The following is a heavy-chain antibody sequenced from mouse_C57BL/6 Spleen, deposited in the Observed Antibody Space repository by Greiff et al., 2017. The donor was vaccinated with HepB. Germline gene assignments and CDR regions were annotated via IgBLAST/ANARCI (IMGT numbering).Heavy chain of an antibody. CDR1: GYTFTSYW. D-gene: IGHD2-3*01. J-gene: IGHJ4*01. CDR3: ARPGWLLLYYYAMDY. CDR2: IHPNSGST. V-gene: IGHV1-64*01. Sequence: QVQLQQPGAELVKPGASVKLSCKASGYTFTSYWMHWVKQRPGQGLEWIGMIHPNSGSTNYNEKFKSKATLTVDKSSSTAYMQLSSLTSEDSAVYYCARPGWLLLYYYAMDYWGQGTSVTVSS.